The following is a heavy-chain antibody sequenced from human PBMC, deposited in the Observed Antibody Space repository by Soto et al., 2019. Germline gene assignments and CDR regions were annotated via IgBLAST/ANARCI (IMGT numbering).Heavy chain of an antibody. CDR2: INHSGST. J-gene: IGHJ6*02. V-gene: IGHV4-34*01. D-gene: IGHD1-26*01. CDR1: GGSFSGYF. CDR3: AGVGAYRHYGMDV. Sequence: SETLSLTCAVYGGSFSGYFWSWIRQPPGKGLEWIGEINHSGSTNYNPSLKSRVTISVDTSKNQFPLKLSSVTAADMAVYYCAGVGAYRHYGMDVWGQGTTVTVSS.